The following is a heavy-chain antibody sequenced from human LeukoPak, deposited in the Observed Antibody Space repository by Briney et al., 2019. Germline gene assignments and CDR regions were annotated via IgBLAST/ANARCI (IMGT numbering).Heavy chain of an antibody. D-gene: IGHD3-10*01. Sequence: GSLRLSCAASGFTFSSYAMTWVRQPPGKGLEWIGEIYHSGSTNYNPSLKSRVTISVDKSKNQFSLKLSSVTAADTAVYYCARRLWFGELLEGSYPRGAFDIWGQGTMVTVSS. CDR2: IYHSGST. CDR3: ARRLWFGELLEGSYPRGAFDI. J-gene: IGHJ3*02. V-gene: IGHV4-4*02. CDR1: GFTFSSYAM.